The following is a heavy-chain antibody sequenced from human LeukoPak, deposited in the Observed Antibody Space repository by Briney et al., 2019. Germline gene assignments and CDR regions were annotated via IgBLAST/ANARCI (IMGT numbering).Heavy chain of an antibody. V-gene: IGHV1-69*06. Sequence: SVNLSCKSSGGGFTSYTISWVRHAPGQGLGWVGGTIPIFDTANYAQKFQGRVTINADKSTSTHYMERSSLRSEDTAVYYSVRDITMAYGMDFWGTGTIVTVSS. CDR2: TIPIFDTA. J-gene: IGHJ6*04. D-gene: IGHD3-10*01. CDR1: GGGFTSYT. CDR3: VRDITMAYGMDF.